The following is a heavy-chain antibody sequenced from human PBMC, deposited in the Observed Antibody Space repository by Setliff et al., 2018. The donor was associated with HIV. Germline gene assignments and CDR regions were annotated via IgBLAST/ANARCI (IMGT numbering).Heavy chain of an antibody. V-gene: IGHV3-74*01. J-gene: IGHJ4*02. Sequence: GGSLRLSCAASGFTFSNYWMYWVRQAPGQGLVWVSRISGPGIHTGYGDSVKGRFTISRDNGKNAVYLQMNSLTAEDTALYYCVRDLARVIAHWGQGTLVTVSS. D-gene: IGHD2-21*01. CDR2: ISGPGIHT. CDR1: GFTFSNYW. CDR3: VRDLARVIAH.